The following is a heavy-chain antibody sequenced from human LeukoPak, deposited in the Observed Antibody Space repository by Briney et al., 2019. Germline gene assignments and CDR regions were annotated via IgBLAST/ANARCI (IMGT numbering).Heavy chain of an antibody. CDR1: GFTFSSYW. CDR3: ARGRPHGNDY. Sequence: GGSLRLSCAASGFTFSSYWMNWVRQAPGKGLVWVSRIASDGSSTTYADSVKGRFSISRDNAKNTLYLQMNSLRDEDTAVYYCARGRPHGNDYWGQGTLVTVSS. CDR2: IASDGSST. V-gene: IGHV3-74*01. D-gene: IGHD4-23*01. J-gene: IGHJ4*02.